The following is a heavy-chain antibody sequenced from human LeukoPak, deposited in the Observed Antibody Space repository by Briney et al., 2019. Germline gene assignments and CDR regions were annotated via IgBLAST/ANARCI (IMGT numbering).Heavy chain of an antibody. CDR1: GFTFCLYG. CDR2: ISYDGSNK. Sequence: GRSLRLSCAASGFTFCLYGMHWVRQAPGKGLEWVAVISYDGSNKYYADSVKGRFTISRDNSKNTLYLQMNSLRAEDTAVYYCAKVGQWLEVDYWGQGTLVTVSS. V-gene: IGHV3-30*18. D-gene: IGHD6-19*01. CDR3: AKVGQWLEVDY. J-gene: IGHJ4*02.